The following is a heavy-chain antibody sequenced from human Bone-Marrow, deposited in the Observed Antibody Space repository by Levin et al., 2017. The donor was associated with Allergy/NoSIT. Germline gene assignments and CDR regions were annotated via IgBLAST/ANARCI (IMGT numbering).Heavy chain of an antibody. CDR3: ATTQYYGAIDY. V-gene: IGHV2-5*02. CDR1: GFSLTNSGVG. J-gene: IGHJ4*02. Sequence: NESGPTLVKPTQTLTLTCSFSGFSLTNSGVGVGWIRQPPGKALEWLALIFRDDDKRYSPSLKSRLTITKDTSKNQVVLRMTNMHPVDTATYYFATTQYYGAIDYWGQGTLVTVSS. CDR2: IFRDDDK. D-gene: IGHD2/OR15-2a*01.